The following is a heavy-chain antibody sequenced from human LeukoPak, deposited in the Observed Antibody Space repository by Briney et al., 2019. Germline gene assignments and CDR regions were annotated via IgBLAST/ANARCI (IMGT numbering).Heavy chain of an antibody. CDR3: ARASRSGSYFFY. D-gene: IGHD1-26*01. Sequence: GGSLRLSCAASGFTFSDHYMDWVRQTPGKGLEWVGRSRNKANSYTTEYAASVKGRFTISRDDSKNSLSLQMNSLKTDDTAVYYCARASRSGSYFFYWGQETLVTVSS. J-gene: IGHJ4*02. V-gene: IGHV3-72*01. CDR2: SRNKANSYTT. CDR1: GFTFSDHY.